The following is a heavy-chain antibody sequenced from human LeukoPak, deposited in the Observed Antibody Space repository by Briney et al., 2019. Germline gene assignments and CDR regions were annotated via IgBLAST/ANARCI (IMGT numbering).Heavy chain of an antibody. D-gene: IGHD3-22*01. V-gene: IGHV3-11*04. CDR2: ISSSGSTI. J-gene: IGHJ4*02. CDR3: ARVTLDSSGTIDY. Sequence: GGSLRLSCAASGFTFSDYYMSWIRQAPGKGLEWVSYISSSGSTIYYADSVKGRFTISRDNAKNSLYLQINSLRAEDTAVYYCARVTLDSSGTIDYWGQGTLVTVSS. CDR1: GFTFSDYY.